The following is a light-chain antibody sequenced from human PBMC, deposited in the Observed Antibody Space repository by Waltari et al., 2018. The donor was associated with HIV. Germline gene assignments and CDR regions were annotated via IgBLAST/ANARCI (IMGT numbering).Light chain of an antibody. CDR2: HDI. J-gene: IGLJ2*01. Sequence: SYELTQPPSVSVSSGQTASITCSGDKLGDKYACWDTQKPGQSPVLVIYHDIQRPSGIPERFSGSNSGNTATLTIGGTQAMDEADYYCQAWDSSTVVFGGGTKLTVL. CDR1: KLGDKY. V-gene: IGLV3-1*01. CDR3: QAWDSSTVV.